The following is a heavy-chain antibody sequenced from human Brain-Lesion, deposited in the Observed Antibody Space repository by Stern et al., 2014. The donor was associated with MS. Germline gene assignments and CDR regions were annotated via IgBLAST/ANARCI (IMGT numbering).Heavy chain of an antibody. D-gene: IGHD2-15*01. Sequence: VQLVESGPGLVKPSETLSLTCTVAGGSVSSTSYAWAWIRQPPGKGLEWIGTLYYSGNTYYSPSLKSRLTISLATTNNQFSLQLGSVTAADTAVYYCAGEEDIRYCSGGSCTGNWFDPWGQGTLVTVSS. V-gene: IGHV4-39*01. J-gene: IGHJ5*02. CDR3: AGEEDIRYCSGGSCTGNWFDP. CDR1: GGSVSSTSYA. CDR2: LYYSGNT.